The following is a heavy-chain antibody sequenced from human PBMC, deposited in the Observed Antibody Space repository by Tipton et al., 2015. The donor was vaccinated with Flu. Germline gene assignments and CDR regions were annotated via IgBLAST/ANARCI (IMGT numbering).Heavy chain of an antibody. V-gene: IGHV1-18*04. J-gene: IGHJ4*02. CDR3: VSAGQDSGNYPSDY. CDR2: ISGYNGDT. CDR1: GYIFTNYG. D-gene: IGHD1-26*01. Sequence: QVQLVQSGVEVKKPGASVKVSCKASGYIFTNYGIYWVRQAPGQGLEWMGWISGYNGDTNYAQNLQGRVTMTTDTSTSTAYMELRSLRSDDTAVYYCVSAGQDSGNYPSDYWGQGTLVTVSS.